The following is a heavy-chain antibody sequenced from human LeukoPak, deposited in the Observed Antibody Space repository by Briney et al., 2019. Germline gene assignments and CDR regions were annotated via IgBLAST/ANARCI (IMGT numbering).Heavy chain of an antibody. Sequence: GGSLRLSCAASGFTFSSYGMHWVRQAPGKGLEWVAVIWDDGSNKYYADSVKGRFTISRDNSKNTLYLQMNSLRAEDTAVYYCARDRQWLVYGMDVWGQGTTVTVSS. D-gene: IGHD6-19*01. V-gene: IGHV3-33*01. CDR3: ARDRQWLVYGMDV. J-gene: IGHJ6*02. CDR2: IWDDGSNK. CDR1: GFTFSSYG.